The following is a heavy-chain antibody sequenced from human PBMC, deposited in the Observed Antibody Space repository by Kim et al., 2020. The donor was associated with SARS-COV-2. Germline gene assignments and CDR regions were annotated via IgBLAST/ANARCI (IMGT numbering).Heavy chain of an antibody. CDR2: IYPADSDT. J-gene: IGHJ4*02. CDR3: ARGASTWNYFDY. V-gene: IGHV5-51*01. D-gene: IGHD6-13*01. Sequence: GESLKISCKGSGYTFTNDWIAWVRQMPGKGLEWMGIIYPADSDTRYSPSFQGQVTISADKSISTAYLQWTSLKASDTAMYYCARGASTWNYFDYWGQGTLVTVSS. CDR1: GYTFTNDW.